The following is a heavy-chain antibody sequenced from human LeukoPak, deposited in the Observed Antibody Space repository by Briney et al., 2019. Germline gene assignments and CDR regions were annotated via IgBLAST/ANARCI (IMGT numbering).Heavy chain of an antibody. CDR2: TNTDGSST. Sequence: PGGSLRLSCAASGFTFNSYWMHWVRHAPGKGLVWVSGTNTDGSSTMYADSVKGRFTIARDNAKNTLYLQMNSLRAEDTAVYYCYGANAEHWGQGTLVTVSS. V-gene: IGHV3-74*03. CDR3: YGANAEH. CDR1: GFTFNSYW. J-gene: IGHJ1*01. D-gene: IGHD4-23*01.